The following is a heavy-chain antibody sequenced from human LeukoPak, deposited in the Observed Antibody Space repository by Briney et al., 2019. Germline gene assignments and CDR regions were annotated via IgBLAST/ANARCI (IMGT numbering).Heavy chain of an antibody. CDR1: GDSISSSSYY. J-gene: IGHJ4*02. D-gene: IGHD3-16*01. Sequence: PSETLSLTCTVSGDSISSSSYYWGWIRQPPGKGLEWIGSIYYSGSTYYNPSLKSRLTISVDTSKNQFSLKLSSVTAADTAVYYCAGGTGPFDLDYWGQGTLVTVSS. CDR2: IYYSGST. CDR3: AGGTGPFDLDY. V-gene: IGHV4-39*07.